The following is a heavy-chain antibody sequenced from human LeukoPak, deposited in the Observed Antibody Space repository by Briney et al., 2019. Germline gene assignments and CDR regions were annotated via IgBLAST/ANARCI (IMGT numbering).Heavy chain of an antibody. J-gene: IGHJ3*02. CDR1: GGSISSSSYY. CDR3: ARGFGDYGLGAFDI. CDR2: IYYSGST. Sequence: SETLSLTCTVSGGSISSSSYYWGWIRQPPGKGLEWIGSIYYSGSTYYNPSLKSRVTISVDTSKNQFSLKLSSVTAADTAVYYCARGFGDYGLGAFDIWGQGTMVTVSS. V-gene: IGHV4-39*07. D-gene: IGHD3-10*01.